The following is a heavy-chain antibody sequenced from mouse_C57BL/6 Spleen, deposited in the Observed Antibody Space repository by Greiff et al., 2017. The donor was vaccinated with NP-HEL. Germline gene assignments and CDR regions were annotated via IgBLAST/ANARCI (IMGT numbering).Heavy chain of an antibody. D-gene: IGHD1-1*01. V-gene: IGHV1-18*01. CDR1: GYTFTDYN. CDR3: ARSTGYYGSSYVGWYFDV. J-gene: IGHJ1*03. CDR2: INPNNGGT. Sequence: EVQLQQSGPELVKPGASVKIPCKASGYTFTDYNMDWVKQSHGKSLEWIGDINPNNGGTIYNQKFKGKATLTVDKSSSTAYMELRSLTSEDTAVYYCARSTGYYGSSYVGWYFDVWGTGTTVTVSS.